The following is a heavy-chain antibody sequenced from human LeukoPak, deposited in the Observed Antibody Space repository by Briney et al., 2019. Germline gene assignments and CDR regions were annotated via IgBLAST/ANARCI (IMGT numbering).Heavy chain of an antibody. CDR1: GGSFSGYY. J-gene: IGHJ4*02. CDR2: IIHSGST. D-gene: IGHD3-10*01. Sequence: SETLSLTCAVYGGSFSGYYWSWIRQPPGKGLEWIGEIIHSGSTNYNPSLKSRVTISVDTSKNQFSLKLSSVTAADTAVYYCARSRRRITMVRGVIPYFDYWGRGTLVTVSS. V-gene: IGHV4-34*12. CDR3: ARSRRRITMVRGVIPYFDY.